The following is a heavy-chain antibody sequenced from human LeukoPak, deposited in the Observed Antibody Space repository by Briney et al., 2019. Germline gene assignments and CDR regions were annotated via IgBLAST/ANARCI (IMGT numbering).Heavy chain of an antibody. CDR2: INAGNDNT. CDR3: ARARGIAVAGTLRGYYYYGMDV. D-gene: IGHD6-19*01. CDR1: GYTFTSYA. J-gene: IGHJ6*02. V-gene: IGHV1-3*01. Sequence: ASVKVSCKASGYTFTSYAMHWVRQAPGQRLEWMGWINAGNDNTKYSQKFQGRVTITRDTSASTAYMELSSLRSEDTAVYYCARARGIAVAGTLRGYYYYGMDVWGQGTTVTVSS.